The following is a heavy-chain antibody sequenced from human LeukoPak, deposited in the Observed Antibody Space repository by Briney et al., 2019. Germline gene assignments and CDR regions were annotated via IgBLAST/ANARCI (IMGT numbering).Heavy chain of an antibody. CDR2: INTDGSTT. D-gene: IGHD1-26*01. CDR1: GFTFSSYW. J-gene: IGHJ4*02. V-gene: IGHV3-74*01. CDR3: VRDEIGGSYFY. Sequence: PGGSLRLSCAASGFTFSSYWMHWVRQAPGKGLVWVARINTDGSTTSYSESVKGRFTISRDNAKNTLYVLMNSLRAEDTAVYYCVRDEIGGSYFYWGQGTLVTVSS.